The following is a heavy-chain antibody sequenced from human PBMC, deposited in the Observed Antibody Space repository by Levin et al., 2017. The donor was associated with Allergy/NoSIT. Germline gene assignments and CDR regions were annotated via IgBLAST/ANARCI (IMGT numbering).Heavy chain of an antibody. D-gene: IGHD5-18*01. CDR2: INHSGST. Sequence: SGGSLRLSCAVYGGSFSGYYWSWIRQPPGKGLEWIGEINHSGSTNYNPSLKSRVTISVDTSKNQFSLKLSSVTAADTAVYYCARGGARRGYSYGFLAGANYFDYWGQGTLVTVSS. J-gene: IGHJ4*02. V-gene: IGHV4-34*01. CDR1: GGSFSGYY. CDR3: ARGGARRGYSYGFLAGANYFDY.